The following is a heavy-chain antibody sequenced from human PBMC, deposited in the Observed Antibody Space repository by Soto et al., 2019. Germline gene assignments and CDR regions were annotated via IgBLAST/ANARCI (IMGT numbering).Heavy chain of an antibody. CDR1: GFTFSSYA. D-gene: IGHD6-19*01. V-gene: IGHV3-23*01. J-gene: IGHJ5*02. CDR3: AKDRYSSGWYGWFDP. CDR2: ISGSGGST. Sequence: EVQLLESGGCLVQPGGSLRLSCAASGFTFSSYAMSWVRQAPGKGLEWVSAISGSGGSTYYADSVKGRFTISRDNSKNTLYLQMNSLRAEDTAVYYCAKDRYSSGWYGWFDPWGQGTLVTVSS.